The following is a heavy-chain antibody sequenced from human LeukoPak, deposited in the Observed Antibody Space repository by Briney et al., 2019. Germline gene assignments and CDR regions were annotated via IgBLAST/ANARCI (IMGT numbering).Heavy chain of an antibody. Sequence: GGSLRLSCAASGFTLSSYSMNWVRQAPGKGLEWVSSISSSSSYIYYADSVKGRFTISRDNAKNSLYLQMNSLRAEDTAVYYCARDTMVVVTAVWGQGTLVTVSS. CDR3: ARDTMVVVTAV. D-gene: IGHD2-21*02. J-gene: IGHJ4*02. V-gene: IGHV3-21*01. CDR2: ISSSSSYI. CDR1: GFTLSSYS.